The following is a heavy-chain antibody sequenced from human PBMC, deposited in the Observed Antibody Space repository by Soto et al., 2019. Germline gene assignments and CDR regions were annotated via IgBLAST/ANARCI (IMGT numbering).Heavy chain of an antibody. CDR2: IIPILGIA. CDR3: ARSKVVVVAATTDYYYYGMDV. D-gene: IGHD2-15*01. J-gene: IGHJ6*02. CDR1: GGTFSSYT. V-gene: IGHV1-69*02. Sequence: SVKVSCKASGGTFSSYTISWVRQAPGQGLEWMGRIIPILGIANYAQKFQGRVTITADESTSTAYMELSSLRSEDTAVYYCARSKVVVVAATTDYYYYGMDVWGQGTTVTVSS.